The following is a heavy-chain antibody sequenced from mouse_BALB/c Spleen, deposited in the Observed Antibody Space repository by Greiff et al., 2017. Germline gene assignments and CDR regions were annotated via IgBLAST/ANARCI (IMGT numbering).Heavy chain of an antibody. CDR3: AGGGVYYGSSPAWFAY. CDR2: ISDGGSYT. Sequence: EVKVVESGGGLVKPGGSLKLSCAASGFTFSDYYMYWVRQTPEKRLEWVATISDGGSYTYYPDSVKGRFTISRDNAKNNLYLQMSSLKSEDTAMYYCAGGGVYYGSSPAWFAYWGQGTLVTVSA. J-gene: IGHJ3*01. D-gene: IGHD1-1*01. V-gene: IGHV5-4*02. CDR1: GFTFSDYY.